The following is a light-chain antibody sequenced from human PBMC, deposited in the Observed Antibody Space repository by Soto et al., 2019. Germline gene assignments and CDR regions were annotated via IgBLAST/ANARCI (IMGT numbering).Light chain of an antibody. CDR1: SSDVGGYTY. Sequence: QSALTQPASVSGSPGQSITISCTGTSSDVGGYTYVSWYQQHPGKAPKLMIYNDSNRPSGVSNRFSGSKSGNAASLTISGLQAEDEADYYCSSYTSSSTLDVVFGGGTKLTVL. V-gene: IGLV2-14*01. J-gene: IGLJ2*01. CDR3: SSYTSSSTLDVV. CDR2: NDS.